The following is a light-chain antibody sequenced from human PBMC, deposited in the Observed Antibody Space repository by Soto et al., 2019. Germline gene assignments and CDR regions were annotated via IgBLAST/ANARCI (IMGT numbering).Light chain of an antibody. CDR2: EVS. CDR3: SSYRSGTTVV. J-gene: IGLJ1*01. V-gene: IGLV2-14*01. Sequence: LTXPASVSGSPGQSISISCTGNSTDVGGYDFVSWYKHQPGTAPKLLISEVSKRPSGVSDRFSGSKSGGTASLTISGLQAEDEADYYCSSYRSGTTVVFGSGTKVTVL. CDR1: STDVGGYDF.